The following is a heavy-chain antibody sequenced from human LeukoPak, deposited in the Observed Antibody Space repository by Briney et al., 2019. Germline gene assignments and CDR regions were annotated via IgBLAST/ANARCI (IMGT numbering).Heavy chain of an antibody. V-gene: IGHV4-34*01. CDR3: ARGPSYYYVSRFAFDI. D-gene: IGHD3-10*02. J-gene: IGHJ3*02. Sequence: KSSETLSLTCAVYGGSFSGYYWSWIRQPPGKGLEWIGEINHSGSTNYNPSPKSRVTISVDTSKNQFSLKLSSVTAADTAVYYCARGPSYYYVSRFAFDIWGQGTMVTVSS. CDR2: INHSGST. CDR1: GGSFSGYY.